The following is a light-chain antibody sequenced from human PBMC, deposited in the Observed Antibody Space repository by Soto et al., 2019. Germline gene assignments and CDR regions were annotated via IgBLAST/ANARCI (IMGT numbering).Light chain of an antibody. Sequence: EILFTQSPATLSLSPGESATLSCRASQSVRSFLAWYQQKPGKAPMLLIYEASNRATAVPGRFSGSGSGTDFTRTISSLEPEDFAVEYCQQRSSWPHALSFGGGTKVDIK. CDR2: EAS. CDR1: QSVRSF. V-gene: IGKV3-11*01. CDR3: QQRSSWPHALS. J-gene: IGKJ4*01.